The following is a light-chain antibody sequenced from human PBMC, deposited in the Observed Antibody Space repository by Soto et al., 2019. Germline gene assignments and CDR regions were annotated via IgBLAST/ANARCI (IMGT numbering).Light chain of an antibody. V-gene: IGLV2-14*01. CDR1: SSDVGGYNY. CDR2: EVS. Sequence: QSVLTQPASVSGSAGQSIAISCTGTSSDVGGYNYVSWYQQHPGKAPKLLLSEVSKRPSGVSDRFSGSKSGNTASLTISGLQTQDDADYYCSSFTSAYTFVFGTGTKLTVL. J-gene: IGLJ1*01. CDR3: SSFTSAYTFV.